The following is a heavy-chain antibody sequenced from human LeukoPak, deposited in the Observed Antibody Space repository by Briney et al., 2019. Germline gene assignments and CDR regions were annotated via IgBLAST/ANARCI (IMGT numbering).Heavy chain of an antibody. Sequence: SETLSLTCTVSGGSISTNNYYWGWIRQPPGRGLEWIGSISYSGTYYNPPLKSRVTISVDTSKNHFSLNLRSVTAADTAVYYCARRTSYPVGAIDYWGQGTLVTVSS. J-gene: IGHJ4*02. V-gene: IGHV4-39*01. CDR1: GGSISTNNYY. D-gene: IGHD1-26*01. CDR2: ISYSGT. CDR3: ARRTSYPVGAIDY.